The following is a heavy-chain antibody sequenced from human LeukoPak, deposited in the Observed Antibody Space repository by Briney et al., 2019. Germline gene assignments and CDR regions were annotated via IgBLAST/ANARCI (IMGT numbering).Heavy chain of an antibody. Sequence: PSETLSLTCTVSGGSISSFYWSWIRQPPGKGLEWIGYAYHSGSTTYNPSLKSRVNISVDTSKNQFSLRLSSVTAADTAVYYCARWSGSFEYYFDSWGQGTLVTVSS. V-gene: IGHV4-59*08. D-gene: IGHD1-26*01. CDR3: ARWSGSFEYYFDS. CDR2: AYHSGST. CDR1: GGSISSFY. J-gene: IGHJ4*02.